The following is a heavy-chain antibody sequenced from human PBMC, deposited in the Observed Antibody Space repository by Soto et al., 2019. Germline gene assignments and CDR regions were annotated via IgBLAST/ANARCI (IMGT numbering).Heavy chain of an antibody. Sequence: QVQLVESGGGVVQPGRSLRLSCAASGFTFSSNAMHWVRQAPGKGLEWVAVLSYDGSNKYYADSVKGRFTISRDNSKNTLSLQMDSLSTEDTALYYCARDVESGSSHYYYYFYGMDVWGHGTAVTVSS. J-gene: IGHJ6*02. CDR3: ARDVESGSSHYYYYFYGMDV. D-gene: IGHD1-26*01. CDR2: LSYDGSNK. V-gene: IGHV3-30-3*01. CDR1: GFTFSSNA.